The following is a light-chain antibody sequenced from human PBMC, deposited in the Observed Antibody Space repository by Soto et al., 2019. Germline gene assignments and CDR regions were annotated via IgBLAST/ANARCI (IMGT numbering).Light chain of an antibody. Sequence: EIVLTQSPATLSLSPGERGTLSCRASESVTDYLAWYQQKPGQAPRLLIYDASNRATGIPARFSGSGSGTDFTLTISSLEPEDFAVYYCQRRSNWPPFTFGPGTKVDIK. J-gene: IGKJ3*01. CDR3: QRRSNWPPFT. CDR1: ESVTDY. V-gene: IGKV3-11*01. CDR2: DAS.